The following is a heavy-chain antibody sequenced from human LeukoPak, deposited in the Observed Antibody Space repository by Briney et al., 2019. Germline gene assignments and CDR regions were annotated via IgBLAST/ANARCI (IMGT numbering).Heavy chain of an antibody. CDR1: GFSFSSYG. V-gene: IGHV3-30*02. CDR2: IRSDGSNK. D-gene: IGHD6-19*01. Sequence: EPGGSLRLSCAGSGFSFSSYGMHWVRQAPGKGLEWMAFIRSDGSNKYCADSVKGRFTISRDNSKNTLYLQMNSLRAEDTAVYYCARILDSAWGELGYWGQGTLVTVSS. J-gene: IGHJ4*02. CDR3: ARILDSAWGELGY.